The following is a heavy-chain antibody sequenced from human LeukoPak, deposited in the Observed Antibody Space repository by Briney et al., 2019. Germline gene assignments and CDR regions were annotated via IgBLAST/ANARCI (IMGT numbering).Heavy chain of an antibody. V-gene: IGHV3-7*01. CDR2: IKQDGSEK. J-gene: IGHJ4*02. CDR3: ARDAYYDSSGYTKNFDY. Sequence: GGSLRLSCAASGFTSSSYWMSWVRQAPGKGLEWVANIKQDGSEKYYVDSVKGRFTFSRDNAKNSLYLQMNSLRAEDTAVYYCARDAYYDSSGYTKNFDYWGQGTLVTVSS. D-gene: IGHD3-22*01. CDR1: GFTSSSYW.